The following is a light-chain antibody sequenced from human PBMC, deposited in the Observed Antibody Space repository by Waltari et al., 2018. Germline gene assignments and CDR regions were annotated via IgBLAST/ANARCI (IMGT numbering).Light chain of an antibody. Sequence: DIQLTQSPSFLSASVGDRVTITCRASQGINIYLAWYQQKPGKAPKLLIYAASTLQSGVPSRFRGSGSGTEFTLPISSLQPEDFATYYCQQLNSYPVTFGQGTKLEIK. J-gene: IGKJ2*01. CDR2: AAS. V-gene: IGKV1-9*01. CDR3: QQLNSYPVT. CDR1: QGINIY.